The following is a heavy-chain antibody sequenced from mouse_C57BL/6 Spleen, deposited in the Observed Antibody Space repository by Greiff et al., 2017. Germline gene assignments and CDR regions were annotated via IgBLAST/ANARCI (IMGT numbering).Heavy chain of an antibody. J-gene: IGHJ4*01. CDR3: ARGGAYGNYYYYAMGY. CDR2: ISDGGSYT. D-gene: IGHD2-1*01. V-gene: IGHV5-4*03. Sequence: EVKLVESGGGLVKPGGSLKLSCAASGFTFSSYAMSWVRQTPEKRLEWVATISDGGSYTYYPANVKGRFTISRDNAKNNLYLQMSHLKSEDTAMYYCARGGAYGNYYYYAMGYWGQGTSDTASS. CDR1: GFTFSSYA.